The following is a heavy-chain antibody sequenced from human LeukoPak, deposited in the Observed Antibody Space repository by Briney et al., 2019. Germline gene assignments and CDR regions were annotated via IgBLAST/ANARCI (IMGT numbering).Heavy chain of an antibody. Sequence: GSLRLSCAASGFTFSSYAMSWVRQAPGKGLEWIGSIYYSGSTYYNPSLKSRVTISVDTSKNQFSLKLSSVTAADTAVYYCARRPGAAAPFDYWGQGTLVTVSS. CDR2: IYYSGST. CDR1: GFTFSSYA. D-gene: IGHD2-2*01. J-gene: IGHJ4*02. CDR3: ARRPGAAAPFDY. V-gene: IGHV4-39*01.